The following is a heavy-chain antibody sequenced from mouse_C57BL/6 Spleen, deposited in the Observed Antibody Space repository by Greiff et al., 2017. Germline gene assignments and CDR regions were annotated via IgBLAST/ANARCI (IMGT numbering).Heavy chain of an antibody. CDR2: ISSGSSTI. CDR3: ARTLDGYSLDFDY. V-gene: IGHV5-17*01. D-gene: IGHD2-3*01. J-gene: IGHJ2*01. Sequence: DVHLVESGGGLVKPGGSLKLSCAASGFTFSDYGMHWVRQAPEKGLEWVAYISSGSSTIYYADTVKGRFTISRDNAKNTLFLQMTSLRSEDTAMYYCARTLDGYSLDFDYWGQGTTLTVSS. CDR1: GFTFSDYG.